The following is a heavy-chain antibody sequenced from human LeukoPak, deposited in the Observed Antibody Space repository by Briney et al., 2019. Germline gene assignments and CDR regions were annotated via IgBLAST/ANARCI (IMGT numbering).Heavy chain of an antibody. J-gene: IGHJ4*02. CDR1: GGSFSGYY. CDR3: ARGDIVVVVAAKTSGYFDY. D-gene: IGHD2-15*01. CDR2: IKQSGST. Sequence: SETLSLTCAVYGGSFSGYYWSWIRQPPGKGLEWIGEIKQSGSTNYNPSLKSRVTISVYTSKNQFSLKLSSVTAADTAVYYCARGDIVVVVAAKTSGYFDYWGQGTLVTVSS. V-gene: IGHV4-34*01.